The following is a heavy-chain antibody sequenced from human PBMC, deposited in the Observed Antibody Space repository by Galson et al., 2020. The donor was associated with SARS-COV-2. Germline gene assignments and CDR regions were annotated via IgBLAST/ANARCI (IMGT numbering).Heavy chain of an antibody. CDR2: ISYDGSNK. J-gene: IGHJ6*02. CDR1: GFTFSRYA. Sequence: TGGSLRLSCAASGFTFSRYAMHWVRQAPGKGLEWVAVISYDGSNKYYADSVKGRFTISRDNSKNTLYLQMNSLRAEDTAVYYCARGAHYDFWRAGFYYYYGMDVWGQGTTVTVSS. V-gene: IGHV3-30*04. CDR3: ARGAHYDFWRAGFYYYYGMDV. D-gene: IGHD3-3*01.